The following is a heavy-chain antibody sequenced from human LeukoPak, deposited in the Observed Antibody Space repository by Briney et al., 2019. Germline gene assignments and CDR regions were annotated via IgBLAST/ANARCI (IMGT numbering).Heavy chain of an antibody. CDR2: IYTSGST. D-gene: IGHD2-2*01. Sequence: SETLSLTCTVSGGSISSYYWSWIRQPAGKGLEWIGRIYTSGSTNYNPSLKSRVTMSVDTSKNQFSLKLSSVTAADTAVYYCARDRIVVVPAAVYYMDVWGKGTTVTVSS. CDR1: GGSISSYY. J-gene: IGHJ6*03. CDR3: ARDRIVVVPAAVYYMDV. V-gene: IGHV4-4*07.